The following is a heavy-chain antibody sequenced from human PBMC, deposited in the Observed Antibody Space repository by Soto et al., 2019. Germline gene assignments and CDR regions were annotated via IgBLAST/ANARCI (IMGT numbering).Heavy chain of an antibody. Sequence: SLRPSCAASGFTFSSYIMHWARQAPGKGLEWVAVISYDGSNKYYADSVKGRFTISRDNSKNTLYLQMNSLRAEDTAVYYCAKVMWTDSIVVVVAAPPAFDYWGQGTLVTVSS. D-gene: IGHD2-15*01. CDR1: GFTFSSYI. V-gene: IGHV3-30*18. CDR2: ISYDGSNK. CDR3: AKVMWTDSIVVVVAAPPAFDY. J-gene: IGHJ4*02.